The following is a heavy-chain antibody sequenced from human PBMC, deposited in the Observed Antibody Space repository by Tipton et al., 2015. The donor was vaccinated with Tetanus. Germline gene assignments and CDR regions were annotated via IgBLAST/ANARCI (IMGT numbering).Heavy chain of an antibody. D-gene: IGHD6-13*01. CDR2: ISNDGSNQ. V-gene: IGHV3-30*03. J-gene: IGHJ5*02. CDR1: GFTFTNYG. Sequence: QVQLVQSGGGAARPGKSLRLSCAASGFTFTNYGMHWVRQAPGKGLEWVAVISNDGSNQHYADSVKGRFTISRDNAKNSLYLQRNSLRDDDTAVYYCARAFFAAATSWGQGTLVTVSS. CDR3: ARAFFAAATS.